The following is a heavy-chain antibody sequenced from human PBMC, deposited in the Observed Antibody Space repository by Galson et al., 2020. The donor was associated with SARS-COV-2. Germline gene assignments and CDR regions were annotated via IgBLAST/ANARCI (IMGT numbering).Heavy chain of an antibody. CDR3: ARGEAVAGTLGLDY. J-gene: IGHJ4*02. V-gene: IGHV4-61*02. CDR2: IYTSGST. CDR1: GGSISSGSYY. D-gene: IGHD6-19*01. Sequence: SETLSLTCTVSGGSISSGSYYWSWIRQPAGKGLEWIGRIYTSGSTNYNPSLKSRVTISVDTSKNQFSLKLSSVTAADTAVYYCARGEAVAGTLGLDYWGQGTLVTVSS.